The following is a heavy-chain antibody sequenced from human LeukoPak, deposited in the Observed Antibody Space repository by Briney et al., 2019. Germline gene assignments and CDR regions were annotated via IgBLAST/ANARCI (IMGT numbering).Heavy chain of an antibody. J-gene: IGHJ5*02. CDR3: ARDRPNYYGSNGHYYQRNGDH. Sequence: GGSLRLSCAASEFSFSIYAMSWVRQAPGKGLEWVSSITSSGESTYYTGSVKGRFTISRDNSKNMLYLQMNSLRAEDTAVYYCARDRPNYYGSNGHYYQRNGDHWGQGTLVTVSS. V-gene: IGHV3-23*01. CDR2: ITSSGEST. D-gene: IGHD3-22*01. CDR1: EFSFSIYA.